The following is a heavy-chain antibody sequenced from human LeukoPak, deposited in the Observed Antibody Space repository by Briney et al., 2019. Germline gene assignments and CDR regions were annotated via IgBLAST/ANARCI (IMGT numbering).Heavy chain of an antibody. V-gene: IGHV3-74*01. J-gene: IGHJ4*02. CDR3: VRVNRGYSYGHYDY. Sequence: PGGSLRLSCAASGFTFSSYWMHWVRQAPGKGLVWVSRINSDGSTTSYADSVRGRFTISRDNAKNTLYLQMNSLRAEDTAVYYCVRVNRGYSYGHYDYWGQGTLVTVSS. D-gene: IGHD5-18*01. CDR1: GFTFSSYW. CDR2: INSDGSTT.